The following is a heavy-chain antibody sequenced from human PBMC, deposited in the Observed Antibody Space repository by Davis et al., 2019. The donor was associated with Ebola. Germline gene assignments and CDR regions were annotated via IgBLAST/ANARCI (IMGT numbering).Heavy chain of an antibody. V-gene: IGHV3-23*01. CDR3: AKPLDVVVPAAIRSYYYGMDV. J-gene: IGHJ6*02. CDR2: ISGSDGST. D-gene: IGHD2-2*02. CDR1: GPSFSSHA. Sequence: PGRSLRPSCPASGPSFSSHAMSWVRQAPGKGLEWVSAISGSDGSTYYADSVKGRFTLSRDNSKNPLYLQMNSLSTEDTAVYYGAKPLDVVVPAAIRSYYYGMDVWGQGTTVTVSS.